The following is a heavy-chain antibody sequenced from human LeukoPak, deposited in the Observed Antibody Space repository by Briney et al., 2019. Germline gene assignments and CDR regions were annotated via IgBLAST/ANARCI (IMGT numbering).Heavy chain of an antibody. Sequence: QPGGSLRLSCVASGFTFSSYAMSWVRQAPGKGLEWVSAISSSGGSTYYADSVKGRFTISRDNSKNTLYLQMNSLRAEDSAVYYCAKASPNWHSGSYYLDVWGQGTTVTISS. V-gene: IGHV3-23*01. J-gene: IGHJ6*02. CDR1: GFTFSSYA. CDR2: ISSSGGST. D-gene: IGHD3-10*01. CDR3: AKASPNWHSGSYYLDV.